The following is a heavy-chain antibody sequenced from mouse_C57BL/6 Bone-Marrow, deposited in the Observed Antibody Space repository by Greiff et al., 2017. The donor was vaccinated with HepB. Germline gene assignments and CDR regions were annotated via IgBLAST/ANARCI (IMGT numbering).Heavy chain of an antibody. J-gene: IGHJ2*01. Sequence: QVQLQQPGAELVKPGASVKLSCKASGYTFTSYWMHWVKQRPGRGLEWIGRIDPNSGGTKYNEKFKSKATLTVDKPSSTAYMQLSSLTSEDSAVYYCDRSVITTVVAPIDDWGQRTTLTVSS. CDR3: DRSVITTVVAPIDD. D-gene: IGHD1-1*01. CDR2: IDPNSGGT. CDR1: GYTFTSYW. V-gene: IGHV1-72*01.